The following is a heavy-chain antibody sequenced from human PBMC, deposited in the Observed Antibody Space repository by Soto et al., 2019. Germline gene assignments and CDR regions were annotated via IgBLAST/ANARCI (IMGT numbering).Heavy chain of an antibody. D-gene: IGHD3-16*01. CDR2: IRSKAYGGTT. Sequence: PGGSLRLSCTASGFTFGDYAMSWFRQAPGKGLEWVGFIRSKAYGGTTEYAASVKGRFTISRDDSKSIAYLQMNSLKTEDTAVYYCTREFLGGYYYYYGMDVWGQGTTVTVS. V-gene: IGHV3-49*03. CDR3: TREFLGGYYYYYGMDV. J-gene: IGHJ6*02. CDR1: GFTFGDYA.